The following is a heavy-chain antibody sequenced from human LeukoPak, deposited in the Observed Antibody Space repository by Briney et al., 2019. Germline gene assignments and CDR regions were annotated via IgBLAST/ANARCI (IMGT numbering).Heavy chain of an antibody. CDR1: GYTFTGYY. D-gene: IGHD3-3*01. Sequence: ASVKVSCKASGYTFTGYYMHWVRQAPGQGLEWMGWINVNSGGTNYAQKFQVRVTMTRDTSISTAYMELSRLRSDDAAVYYCARGPLILEGDWFDPWGQGTLVTVSP. CDR2: INVNSGGT. CDR3: ARGPLILEGDWFDP. V-gene: IGHV1-2*02. J-gene: IGHJ5*02.